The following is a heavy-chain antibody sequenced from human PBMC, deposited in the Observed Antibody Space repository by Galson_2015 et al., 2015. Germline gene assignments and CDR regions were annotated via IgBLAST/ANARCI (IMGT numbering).Heavy chain of an antibody. Sequence: SLRLSCAASGFTFSNAWMSWVRQAPGKGLEWVGRIKSKTDGGTTDYAAPVKGRFTISRDDSKNTLYLQMNSLKTEDTAVYYCTTVTYYDFWSGNYTGEYFQHWGQGTLVTVSS. CDR2: IKSKTDGGTT. D-gene: IGHD3-3*01. V-gene: IGHV3-15*01. CDR1: GFTFSNAW. CDR3: TTVTYYDFWSGNYTGEYFQH. J-gene: IGHJ1*01.